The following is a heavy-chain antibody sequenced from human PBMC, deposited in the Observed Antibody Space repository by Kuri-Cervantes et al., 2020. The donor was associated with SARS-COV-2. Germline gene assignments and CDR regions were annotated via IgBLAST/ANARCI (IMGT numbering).Heavy chain of an antibody. V-gene: IGHV3-21*01. CDR1: GFTFGGYA. Sequence: GGSLRLSCTASGFTFGGYAMSWVRQAPGKGLEWVSSISSSSSYIYYADSVKGRFTISRDNAKNSLYLQMNSLRAEDTAVYYCARDRGYFDWFYMDVWGKGTTVTVSS. D-gene: IGHD3-9*01. CDR3: ARDRGYFDWFYMDV. J-gene: IGHJ6*03. CDR2: ISSSSSYI.